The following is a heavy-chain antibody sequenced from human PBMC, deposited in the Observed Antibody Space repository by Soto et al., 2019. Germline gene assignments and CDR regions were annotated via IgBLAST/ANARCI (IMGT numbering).Heavy chain of an antibody. CDR2: VYSTVTT. D-gene: IGHD6-6*01. CDR3: ARVSKLVAPKECKSAYFYAMDV. J-gene: IGHJ6*02. Sequence: QVLLRESGPGLVKPSETLALTCAVSGDSVSSSDFYWTWIRQPPGKPLECIGYVYSTVTTNYSPSLKGRVDMSVDTSENQFSLKVRSVTAADAAVYFCARVSKLVAPKECKSAYFYAMDVWGPGTTVTVS. CDR1: GDSVSSSDFY. V-gene: IGHV4-61*08.